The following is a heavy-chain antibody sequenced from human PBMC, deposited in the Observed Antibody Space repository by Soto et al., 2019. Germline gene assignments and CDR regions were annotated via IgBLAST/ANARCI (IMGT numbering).Heavy chain of an antibody. CDR3: AGRIAAVGYAFDI. Sequence: QVQLVQSGAEVKKPGASVKVSCKASGYTFTGYYLHWVRRAPGQGLEWMGWINPNSGGTNYAQKFQGRVTMTRDTSISTAYMELSRPRSDDTAVYYCAGRIAAVGYAFDIWGQGTMVTV. D-gene: IGHD6-13*01. J-gene: IGHJ3*02. CDR2: INPNSGGT. V-gene: IGHV1-2*02. CDR1: GYTFTGYY.